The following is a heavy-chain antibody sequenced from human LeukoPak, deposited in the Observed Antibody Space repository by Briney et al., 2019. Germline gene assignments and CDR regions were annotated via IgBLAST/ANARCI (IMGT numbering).Heavy chain of an antibody. V-gene: IGHV3-11*01. Sequence: GGPLRLSCAASGFTFSDYYMSWIRQAPEKGLEWVSHISSSGSTIYYADSVKGRFTISRDNAKNSLDLQMNSLRDEDTAVYYCARRGSGWFGEGVMHVWRKGTTVTVSS. CDR3: ARRGSGWFGEGVMHV. CDR2: ISSSGSTI. J-gene: IGHJ6*04. CDR1: GFTFSDYY. D-gene: IGHD3-10*01.